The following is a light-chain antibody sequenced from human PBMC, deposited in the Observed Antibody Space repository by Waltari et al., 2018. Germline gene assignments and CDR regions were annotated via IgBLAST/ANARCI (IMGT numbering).Light chain of an antibody. V-gene: IGKV1-9*01. J-gene: IGKJ1*01. CDR3: QQYYSAPRT. CDR1: QGISSY. Sequence: DIQLTQSPSFLSASVGNRVTIPCRASQGISSYLDWYQQKPGKAPKLLIYAASTLQSGVPSRFSGSGSGTDFTLSISRLEPEDFAVYYCQQYYSAPRTFGQGTKVEIK. CDR2: AAS.